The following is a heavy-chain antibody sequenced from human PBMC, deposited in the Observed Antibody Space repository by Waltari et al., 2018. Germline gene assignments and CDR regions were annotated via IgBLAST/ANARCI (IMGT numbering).Heavy chain of an antibody. CDR1: GGTFSSYA. Sequence: QVQLVQSGAEVKKPGSSVKVSCKASGGTFSSYAISWVRQAPGQGLGWRGGIIPIFGTANFAQKFQGRVTSTADKSISTAYLQWSSLKASDTAMYYCARGELSGGMDVWGQGTTVTVSS. CDR3: ARGELSGGMDV. D-gene: IGHD3-16*02. V-gene: IGHV1-69*14. CDR2: IIPIFGTA. J-gene: IGHJ6*02.